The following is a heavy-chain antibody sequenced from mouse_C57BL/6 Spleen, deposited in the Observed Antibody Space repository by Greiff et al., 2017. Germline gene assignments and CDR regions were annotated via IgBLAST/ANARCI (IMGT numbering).Heavy chain of an antibody. J-gene: IGHJ1*03. CDR2: IYPGSGST. V-gene: IGHV1-55*01. CDR3: ARLYGSSRYWYFDV. CDR1: GYTFTSYW. D-gene: IGHD1-1*01. Sequence: QVQLQQPGAELVKPGASVKMSCKASGYTFTSYWITWVKQRPGQGLEWIGDIYPGSGSTNYNEKFKSKATLTVDTSSSTAYMQLSSLTSEDSAVYYCARLYGSSRYWYFDVWGTGTTVTVSS.